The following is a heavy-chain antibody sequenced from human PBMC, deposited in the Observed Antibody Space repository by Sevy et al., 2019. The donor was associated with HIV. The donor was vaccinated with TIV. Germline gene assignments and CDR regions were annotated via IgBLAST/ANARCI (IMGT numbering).Heavy chain of an antibody. CDR2: INPSGGST. J-gene: IGHJ6*02. CDR1: GYTFTSYY. Sequence: ALVKVSCKASGYTFTSYYMHWVRQAPGQGLEWMGIINPSGGSTSYAQKFQGRVTMTRDTSTSTVYMELSSLRSEDTAVYYCAREGTSIAARGQYYYYGMDVWGQGTTVTVSS. CDR3: AREGTSIAARGQYYYYGMDV. D-gene: IGHD6-6*01. V-gene: IGHV1-46*01.